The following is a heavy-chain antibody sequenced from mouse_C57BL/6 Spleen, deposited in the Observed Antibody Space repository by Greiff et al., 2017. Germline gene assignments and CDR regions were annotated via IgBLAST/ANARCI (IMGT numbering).Heavy chain of an antibody. J-gene: IGHJ3*01. CDR2: IYPGSGST. D-gene: IGHD2-4*01. V-gene: IGHV1-55*01. CDR1: GYTFTSYW. CDR3: STERDCDYEECFAY. Sequence: QVQLQQPGAELVKPGASVKMSCKASGYTFTSYWIPWVKQRPGQGLEWIGDIYPGSGSTNYNEKFKSKATLTVDTSSSTAYMQLSSLTSADSASYDGSTERDCDYEECFAYWGQGTLVTVSA.